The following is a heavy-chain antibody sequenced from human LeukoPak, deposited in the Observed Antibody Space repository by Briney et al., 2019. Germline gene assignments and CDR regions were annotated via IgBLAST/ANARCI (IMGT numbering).Heavy chain of an antibody. CDR2: IRGDGTNI. CDR3: AKNFASLNAFDDY. V-gene: IGHV3-23*01. CDR1: GFTFTDYA. Sequence: GGSLRLSCAASGFTFTDYAMTWVSHDPGDGPGWVSAIRGDGTNIFYSDCVEARFTTSRHNARNTLFLQMTSLRVEDTDMYYCAKNFASLNAFDDYWGQGALVTVSS. J-gene: IGHJ4*02. D-gene: IGHD1-7*01.